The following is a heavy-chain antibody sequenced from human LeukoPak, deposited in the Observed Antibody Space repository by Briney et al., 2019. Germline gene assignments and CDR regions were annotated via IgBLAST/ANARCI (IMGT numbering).Heavy chain of an antibody. Sequence: SVKVSCKASGGTFSSYAISWVRQAPGQGLEWMGRIIPILGIANYAQKFQGRVTITADKSTSTAYMELSSLRSEDTAVYYCAGGIAAAGTGYYYYMDVWGKGTTVTVSS. CDR3: AGGIAAAGTGYYYYMDV. J-gene: IGHJ6*03. V-gene: IGHV1-69*04. D-gene: IGHD6-13*01. CDR2: IIPILGIA. CDR1: GGTFSSYA.